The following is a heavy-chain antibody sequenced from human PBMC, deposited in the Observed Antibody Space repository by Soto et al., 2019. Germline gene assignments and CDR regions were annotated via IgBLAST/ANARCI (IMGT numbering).Heavy chain of an antibody. CDR2: IDHDGST. CDR1: GFTFSNYW. J-gene: IGHJ4*02. CDR3: VRDSHGDY. Sequence: QLVESGGGLVQPGGSLRLSCAASGFTFSNYWMHWVRQAPGKGLAWVARIDHDGSTDYAGSVRGRFTVSRDNAESMLYLQMNSLRDDDTALYYCVRDSHGDYWGQGTLVTVSS. V-gene: IGHV3-74*01.